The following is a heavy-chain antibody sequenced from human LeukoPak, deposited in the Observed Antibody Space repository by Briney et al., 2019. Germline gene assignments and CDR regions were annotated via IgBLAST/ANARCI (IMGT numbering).Heavy chain of an antibody. Sequence: GGSLRLSCADSGFTFSNYNMNWVRQAPGKEMEWVSSITSSGTYTFYADSVKGRFTISRDNAKNSLYLQMDSLGPEDTAVYYCARDPYSGNYGTYYYYMDVWGKGTTVTISS. CDR3: ARDPYSGNYGTYYYYMDV. V-gene: IGHV3-21*01. CDR2: ITSSGTYT. CDR1: GFTFSNYN. D-gene: IGHD1-26*01. J-gene: IGHJ6*03.